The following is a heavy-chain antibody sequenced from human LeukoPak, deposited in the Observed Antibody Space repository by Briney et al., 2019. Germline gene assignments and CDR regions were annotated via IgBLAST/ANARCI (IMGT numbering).Heavy chain of an antibody. Sequence: PGGSLRLSCAASGFTFSSYIMNWVRQAPGKGLEWVSSISSSSSYIYYADSVKGRFTISRDNAKNSLYLQMNSLRAEDTAVYYCAKEQWLPFDSSPNWFDPWGQGTLVTVSS. CDR3: AKEQWLPFDSSPNWFDP. CDR2: ISSSSSYI. D-gene: IGHD6-19*01. CDR1: GFTFSSYI. V-gene: IGHV3-21*01. J-gene: IGHJ5*02.